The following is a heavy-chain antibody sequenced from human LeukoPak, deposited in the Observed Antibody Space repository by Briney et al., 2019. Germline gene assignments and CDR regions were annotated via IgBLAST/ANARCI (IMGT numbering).Heavy chain of an antibody. J-gene: IGHJ6*02. CDR2: ISYDGSNK. V-gene: IGHV3-30*03. Sequence: GGSLRLSCAASGFTFSSYGMHWVRQAPGKGLEWVAVISYDGSNKYYADSVKGRFTISRDNSKNTLYLQMNSLRAEDTAVYYCARDPVAAAGTGYYGMDVWGQGTTVTVSS. CDR1: GFTFSSYG. CDR3: ARDPVAAAGTGYYGMDV. D-gene: IGHD6-13*01.